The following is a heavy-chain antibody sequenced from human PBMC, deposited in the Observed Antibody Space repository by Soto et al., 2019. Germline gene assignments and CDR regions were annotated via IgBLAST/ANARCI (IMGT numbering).Heavy chain of an antibody. CDR3: ARGDWQQLVYFDY. D-gene: IGHD6-13*01. CDR1: GFSFSTYG. CDR2: ISSSRLAI. J-gene: IGHJ4*02. Sequence: GGSLRLSCAASGFSFSTYGMNWVRQAPGKGLEWVSYISSSRLAIYYADSVKGRFTISSDNANNSLFLQMNSLRDDDTAVYYCARGDWQQLVYFDYWGQGILVTVSS. V-gene: IGHV3-48*02.